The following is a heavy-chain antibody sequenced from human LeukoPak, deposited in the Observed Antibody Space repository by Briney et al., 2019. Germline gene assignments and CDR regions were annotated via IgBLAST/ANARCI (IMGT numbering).Heavy chain of an antibody. J-gene: IGHJ6*03. D-gene: IGHD3-10*01. Sequence: GGSLRLSCAASGFTFSSYAMHWVRQAPGQGLEWVAVISPDGSNKYYADSVKGRFTISRDNSKNTLYLQMNSLRAEDTAVYYCARDPRGDYYYYYMDVWGKGTTATVSS. V-gene: IGHV3-30*01. CDR1: GFTFSSYA. CDR2: ISPDGSNK. CDR3: ARDPRGDYYYYYMDV.